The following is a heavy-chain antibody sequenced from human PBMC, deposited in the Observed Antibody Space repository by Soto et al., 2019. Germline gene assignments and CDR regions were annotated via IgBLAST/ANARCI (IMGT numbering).Heavy chain of an antibody. J-gene: IGHJ3*02. CDR1: GYTFTSYA. CDR2: INAGNGNT. CDR3: AGGYGDLPGAFDI. V-gene: IGHV1-3*01. Sequence: QVQLVQSGAEVKKPGASVKVSCKASGYTFTSYAMHWVRQAPGQRLEWMGWINAGNGNTKYSQKFQGRVTITRDTSASTAYMELSSLRSEDTAVYYCAGGYGDLPGAFDIWGQGTMVTVSS. D-gene: IGHD4-17*01.